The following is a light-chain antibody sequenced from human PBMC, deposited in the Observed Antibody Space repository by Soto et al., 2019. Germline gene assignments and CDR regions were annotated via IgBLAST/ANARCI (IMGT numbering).Light chain of an antibody. V-gene: IGLV2-14*01. J-gene: IGLJ1*01. Sequence: QSVMTQPASVSGSPGQSITLLCTGTSSDFGIYNSVSWYQQHPGKAPKLMIHDVSNRPSGVSSRFSVSRSGNTASLTISGLQAEDEANYYCSSFTSSSSYVFGPGTKVTVL. CDR2: DVS. CDR3: SSFTSSSSYV. CDR1: SSDFGIYNS.